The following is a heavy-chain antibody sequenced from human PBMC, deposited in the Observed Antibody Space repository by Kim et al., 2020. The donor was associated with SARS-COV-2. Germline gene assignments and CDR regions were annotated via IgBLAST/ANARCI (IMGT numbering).Heavy chain of an antibody. CDR1: GFTFSSYW. Sequence: GGSLRLSCAASGFTFSSYWMHWVRQAPGKGLVWVSRINSYGSSTTYADSVKGRFTISRDNAKNTLYLEMKSLRDEDTAVYYCARGWELGVDNWFDPWGQGTLVTVSS. D-gene: IGHD3-10*01. CDR3: ARGWELGVDNWFDP. J-gene: IGHJ5*02. CDR2: INSYGSST. V-gene: IGHV3-74*01.